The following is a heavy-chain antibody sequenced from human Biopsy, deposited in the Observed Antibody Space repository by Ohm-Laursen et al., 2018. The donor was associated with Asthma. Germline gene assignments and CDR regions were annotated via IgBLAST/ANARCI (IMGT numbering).Heavy chain of an antibody. CDR3: AKESGSNYAFDI. Sequence: SLRLSCAASGFSVSSNYMSWVRQAPGKGLEWVSVIYSGGSTYYADSVQGRFTISRDNSKNTLYLQMNSLRAEDTAVYYCAKESGSNYAFDIWGQGTMVTVSS. D-gene: IGHD1-1*01. CDR2: IYSGGST. J-gene: IGHJ3*02. V-gene: IGHV3-53*05. CDR1: GFSVSSNY.